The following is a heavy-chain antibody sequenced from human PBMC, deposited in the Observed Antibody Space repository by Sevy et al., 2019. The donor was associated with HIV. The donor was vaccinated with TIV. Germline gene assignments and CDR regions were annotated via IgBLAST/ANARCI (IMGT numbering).Heavy chain of an antibody. Sequence: ASVKVSRKVSGSTLSRLSMHWVRQVPGKGLEWMASFDPEDGETIYARKFQGRVTMTEDTSTDTAYMELSSLRSEDTAVYYCATTKDYYESYGSPFDYWGQGTLVTVSS. CDR3: ATTKDYYESYGSPFDY. J-gene: IGHJ4*02. D-gene: IGHD3-22*01. CDR1: GSTLSRLS. CDR2: FDPEDGET. V-gene: IGHV1-24*01.